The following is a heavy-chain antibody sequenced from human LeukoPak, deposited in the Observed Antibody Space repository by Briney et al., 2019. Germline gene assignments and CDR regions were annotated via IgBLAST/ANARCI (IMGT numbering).Heavy chain of an antibody. Sequence: PGGSLRLSCAASGFTFSVYWMSWARQAPGKGPEWVGNINDVGSDKYYVDSVNGRFTFSRDNVKNLLYLQMNNLRAEDTALYYRARATHYYESSGYDYWGQGTLVTVSS. CDR3: ARATHYYESSGYDY. D-gene: IGHD3-22*01. CDR1: GFTFSVYW. CDR2: INDVGSDK. V-gene: IGHV3-7*03. J-gene: IGHJ4*02.